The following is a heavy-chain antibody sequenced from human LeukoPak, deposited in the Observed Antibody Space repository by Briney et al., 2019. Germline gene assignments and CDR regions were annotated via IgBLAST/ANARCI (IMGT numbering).Heavy chain of an antibody. CDR1: GFTFSRYS. Sequence: PGGSLRLSCAASGFTFSRYSMNWVRQAPGKGLEWVSSISISSNYIYYTDSVKGRCTISRDNGKNTLYLQMNSLRAEDTAVYYCRIVGATGAFDYWGQGTLVTVSS. V-gene: IGHV3-21*01. J-gene: IGHJ4*02. D-gene: IGHD1-26*01. CDR3: RIVGATGAFDY. CDR2: ISISSNYI.